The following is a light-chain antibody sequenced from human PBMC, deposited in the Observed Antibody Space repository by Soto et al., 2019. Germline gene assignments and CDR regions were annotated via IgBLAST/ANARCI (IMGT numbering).Light chain of an antibody. J-gene: IGKJ1*01. Sequence: EIVLTQSPDTLSLSPGERATLSCRASQRIGSVYLAWYQQKPGQAPRLLIYGASNRATGVPDRFSGSGSGTDFTLTISRLEPEDFAVYYCQQYDSSLTWTFGQGTKVEVE. CDR3: QQYDSSLTWT. CDR2: GAS. CDR1: QRIGSVY. V-gene: IGKV3-20*01.